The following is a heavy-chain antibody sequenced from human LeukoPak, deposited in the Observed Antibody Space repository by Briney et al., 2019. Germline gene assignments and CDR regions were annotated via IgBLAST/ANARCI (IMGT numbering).Heavy chain of an antibody. CDR3: ARVGTSGYADY. J-gene: IGHJ4*02. CDR1: GGSISNRSHF. V-gene: IGHV4-30-2*01. D-gene: IGHD3-22*01. CDR2: IYHSGST. Sequence: PSETLSLTCTVSGGSISNRSHFWGWIRQPPGKGLEWIGYIYHSGSTYYNPSLKSRVTISVDRSKNQFSLKLSSVTAADTAVYYCARVGTSGYADYWGQGTLVTVSS.